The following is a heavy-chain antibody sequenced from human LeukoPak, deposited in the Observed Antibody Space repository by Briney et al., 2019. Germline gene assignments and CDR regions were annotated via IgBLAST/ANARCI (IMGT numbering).Heavy chain of an antibody. J-gene: IGHJ5*02. Sequence: ASVNVSYTPAGGTFCSFATSWVRQAPGQGLEWMGGIIPILATANYAQKFQGRVTITADESTTTAYMELSSLRSEDTAVYYCAREPHSPSSFHTWGQGTLVTVSS. CDR3: AREPHSPSSFHT. D-gene: IGHD1-14*01. CDR2: IIPILATA. V-gene: IGHV1-69*01. CDR1: GGTFCSFA.